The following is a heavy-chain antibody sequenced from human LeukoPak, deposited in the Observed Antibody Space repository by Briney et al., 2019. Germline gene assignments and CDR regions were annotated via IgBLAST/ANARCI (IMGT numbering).Heavy chain of an antibody. J-gene: IGHJ4*02. Sequence: SETLSLTCTVSGGSISSYYWSWVRQPPAKGLEWIGYIYYSGSTNYNPSLKSRVNISVDTSKNQFSLKLSSVTAADTAVYYCAREDNSGWLDYWGQGTLVTVSS. CDR3: AREDNSGWLDY. V-gene: IGHV4-59*01. CDR1: GGSISSYY. D-gene: IGHD6-19*01. CDR2: IYYSGST.